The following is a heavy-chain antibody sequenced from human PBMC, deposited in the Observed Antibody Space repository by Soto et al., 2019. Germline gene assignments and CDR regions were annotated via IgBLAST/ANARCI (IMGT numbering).Heavy chain of an antibody. J-gene: IGHJ4*02. CDR1: SYC. D-gene: IGHD3-22*01. Sequence: SYCWSLIRKKQGKGLEWIGYIYYGGSTYYNPSLKSRVTISVDTSKNQFSLKLSSVTAADTAVYYCSTFVYKDSSGFELQTFDHWGQGTPVTVSS. CDR3: STFVYKDSSGFELQTFDH. CDR2: IYYGGST. V-gene: IGHV4-31*06.